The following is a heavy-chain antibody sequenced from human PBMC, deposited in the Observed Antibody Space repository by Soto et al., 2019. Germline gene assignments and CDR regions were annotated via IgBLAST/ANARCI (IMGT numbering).Heavy chain of an antibody. V-gene: IGHV4-34*01. J-gene: IGHJ5*02. CDR1: GGSFSGYY. Sequence: SETLSLTCAVYGGSFSGYYWSWIRQPPGKGLEWIGEINHSGSTNYNPSLKSRVTISVDTSKNQFSLKLSSVTAADTAVYYCARRRMVRGVSWFDPWGQGTLVT. CDR2: INHSGST. D-gene: IGHD3-10*01. CDR3: ARRRMVRGVSWFDP.